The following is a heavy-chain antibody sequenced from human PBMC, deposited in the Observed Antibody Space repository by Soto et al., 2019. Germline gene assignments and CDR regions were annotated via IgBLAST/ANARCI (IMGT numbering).Heavy chain of an antibody. CDR1: GGSISSSSYF. J-gene: IGHJ4*02. CDR2: IYYSGNT. V-gene: IGHV4-39*01. CDR3: ARLPHCSGGSCYSVPYYFDY. D-gene: IGHD2-15*01. Sequence: SETLSLTCTVSGGSISSSSYFWGWVRQPPGKRLEWIGSIYYSGNTYYNPSLKSRVTISVDTSKNQFSLQLSSVTAADTAVYYCARLPHCSGGSCYSVPYYFDYWGQGTLVTVSS.